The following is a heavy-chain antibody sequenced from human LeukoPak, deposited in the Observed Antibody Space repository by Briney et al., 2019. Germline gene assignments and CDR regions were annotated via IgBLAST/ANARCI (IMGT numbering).Heavy chain of an antibody. D-gene: IGHD1-1*01. CDR3: TRDRGAYNLYDY. CDR2: IRSKAYGETA. Sequence: GGSLRLSCAASGFTFGDYAMSWIRQAPGKGLEWVGFIRSKAYGETADYAASVKGRFTISRDDSKAIAYLQMNSLKTEDTAVYHCTRDRGAYNLYDYWGQGTLVTVSS. V-gene: IGHV3-49*03. CDR1: GFTFGDYA. J-gene: IGHJ4*02.